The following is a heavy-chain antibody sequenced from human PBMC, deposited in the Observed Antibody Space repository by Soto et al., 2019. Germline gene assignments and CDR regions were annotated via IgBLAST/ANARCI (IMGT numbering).Heavy chain of an antibody. J-gene: IGHJ4*02. D-gene: IGHD1-1*01. CDR1: GLTFSTDE. CDR2: ISYTSTTI. Sequence: EVQLEASGGGLVPPGGSLRLSCAVSGLTFSTDEMNWVRQAPGKGLEWLAYISYTSTTIKYADSVKGRFAVSRDNAKKSLSLQMNHLRVEDTAVYYCVREGGSLAFDSWGQGTLVTVAS. CDR3: VREGGSLAFDS. V-gene: IGHV3-48*03.